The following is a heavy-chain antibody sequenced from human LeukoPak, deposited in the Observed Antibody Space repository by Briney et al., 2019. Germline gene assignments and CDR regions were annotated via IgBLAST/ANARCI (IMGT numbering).Heavy chain of an antibody. CDR2: INHSGST. CDR3: ARVPEYYDSSFFDY. CDR1: GGSSSGYY. V-gene: IGHV4-34*01. Sequence: PSETLSLTCAVYGGSSSGYYWYWIRQPPGKGLEWIGEINHSGSTNYNPSLKSRVTISVDTSKNQFSLKLSSVTAADTAVYYCARVPEYYDSSFFDYWGQGTLVTVSS. D-gene: IGHD3-22*01. J-gene: IGHJ4*02.